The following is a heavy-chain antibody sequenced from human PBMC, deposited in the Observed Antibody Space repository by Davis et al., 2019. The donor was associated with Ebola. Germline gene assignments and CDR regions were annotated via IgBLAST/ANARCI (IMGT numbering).Heavy chain of an antibody. D-gene: IGHD4-17*01. CDR3: TTTTTTNDY. CDR2: IRSKANSYAT. J-gene: IGHJ4*02. Sequence: GESLKISCAASGFTFCVSAMHWVRQASGKGLEWVGRIRSKANSYATAYAVSVKGRFTISRDDSKNTAYLQMNSLKTEDTAVYYCTTTTTTNDYWGQGTLVTVSS. V-gene: IGHV3-73*01. CDR1: GFTFCVSA.